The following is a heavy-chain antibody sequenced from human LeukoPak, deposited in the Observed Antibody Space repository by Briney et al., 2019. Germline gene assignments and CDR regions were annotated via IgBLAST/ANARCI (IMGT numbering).Heavy chain of an antibody. CDR3: TRGAGWLIDY. CDR1: DDSLSDYY. J-gene: IGHJ4*02. Sequence: KASETLSLTCTVSDDSLSDYYRGWIRQPPGKGLEWIGYFYNSGRSTYNPSLKSRVTISADTSKNHFSLKLNSVTTADTAVYYCTRGAGWLIDYWGQGLLVTVSS. D-gene: IGHD3-16*01. V-gene: IGHV4-59*01. CDR2: FYNSGRS.